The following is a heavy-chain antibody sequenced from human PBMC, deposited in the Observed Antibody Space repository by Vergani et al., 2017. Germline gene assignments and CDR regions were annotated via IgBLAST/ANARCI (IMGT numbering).Heavy chain of an antibody. CDR3: ARSGGGYYYDSSGYNEFDY. D-gene: IGHD3-22*01. J-gene: IGHJ4*02. Sequence: QVQLVQSGAEVKKPGSSVKVSCKASGGTFSSYAISWVRQAPGQGLEWMGGIIPIFGTANYAQKFQGRVTITADESTSTAYMELSSLRSEDTAVYYCARSGGGYYYDSSGYNEFDYWSQGTLVTVSS. CDR1: GGTFSSYA. V-gene: IGHV1-69*01. CDR2: IIPIFGTA.